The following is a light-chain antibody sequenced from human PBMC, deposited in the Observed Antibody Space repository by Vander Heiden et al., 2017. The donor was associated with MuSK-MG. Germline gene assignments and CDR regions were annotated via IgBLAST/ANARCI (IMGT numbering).Light chain of an antibody. V-gene: IGLV3-21*02. CDR3: QVWDSSSDHPYV. CDR1: NIGSKS. CDR2: DDS. Sequence: SYLLTQPPSVSVAPGQTARITCGGHNIGSKSVHWYKQKPGQAPVLVVYDDSDRLSGIPERVSGSNSGNTATLTISRVEAGDEADYYCQVWDSSSDHPYVFGTGTKVTVL. J-gene: IGLJ1*01.